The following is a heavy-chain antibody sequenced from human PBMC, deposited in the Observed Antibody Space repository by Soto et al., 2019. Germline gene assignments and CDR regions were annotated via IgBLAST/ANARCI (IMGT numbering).Heavy chain of an antibody. V-gene: IGHV3-7*05. CDR3: ARDLGSSWWDDAFDI. Sequence: EVQLVESGGGLVQPGGTLRLSCAASGFTFSSYWMSWLRQAPGKGLEWVANIKQDGSEKYYVDSVKGRFTISRDNAKNSLYLQMNGLRAEDTAVYYCARDLGSSWWDDAFDIWGQGTMVTVSS. J-gene: IGHJ3*02. CDR1: GFTFSSYW. D-gene: IGHD6-13*01. CDR2: IKQDGSEK.